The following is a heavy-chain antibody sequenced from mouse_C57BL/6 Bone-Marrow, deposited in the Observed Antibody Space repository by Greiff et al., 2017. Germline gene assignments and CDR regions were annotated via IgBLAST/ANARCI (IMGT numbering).Heavy chain of an antibody. CDR3: AGDLYGSYAMDY. V-gene: IGHV12-3*01. Sequence: VKLMESGPGLVKPSQSLFLTCSITGFPITSGYYWIWIRQSPGKPLEWMGYITHSGETFYNPSLQSPISITRETSKNQFFLQLNSVTTEDTAMYDCAGDLYGSYAMDYWGKGTSGTVAS. D-gene: IGHD1-1*02. CDR1: GFPITSGYY. J-gene: IGHJ4*01. CDR2: ITHSGET.